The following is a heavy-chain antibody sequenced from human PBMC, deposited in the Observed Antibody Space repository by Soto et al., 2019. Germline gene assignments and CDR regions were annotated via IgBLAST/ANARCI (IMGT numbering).Heavy chain of an antibody. V-gene: IGHV4-59*01. D-gene: IGHD2-15*01. CDR3: ARVGGVAARTFDY. CDR2: LYYSGNT. J-gene: IGHJ4*02. CDR1: GGSISTFY. Sequence: SETRSLTCTVSGGSISTFYWSWVRQPPGKGLEWIGYLYYSGNTNYNPSLKSRVTISVDASKNQVSLRLTSVTAADTAVYYCARVGGVAARTFDYWGQGTVVTVSS.